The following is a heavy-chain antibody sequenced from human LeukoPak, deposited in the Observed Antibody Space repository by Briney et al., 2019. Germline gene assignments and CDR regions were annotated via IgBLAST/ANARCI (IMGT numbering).Heavy chain of an antibody. J-gene: IGHJ4*02. CDR2: ISSSSSTI. CDR1: GFTFSSYS. CDR3: AAGRGPETPYSGSYYGTFFDY. Sequence: GGSLRLSCAASGFTFSSYSMNWVRQAPGKGLEWVSYISSSSSTIYYADSVKGRFTISRDNAKNSLYLQMNSLRAEHTAVYYCAAGRGPETPYSGSYYGTFFDYWGQGTLVTVSS. V-gene: IGHV3-48*01. D-gene: IGHD1-26*01.